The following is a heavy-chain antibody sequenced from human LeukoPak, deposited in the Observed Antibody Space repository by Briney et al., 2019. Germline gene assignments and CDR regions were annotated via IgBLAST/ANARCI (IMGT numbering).Heavy chain of an antibody. D-gene: IGHD2-2*01. CDR2: ISSSSSYI. CDR3: ARPEEDCSSTSCSGDI. Sequence: GGSLRLSCAASGFTFSSYSMNWVRQAPGKGLEWVSSISSSSSYIYYADSVKGRFTISRDSAKNSLYLQMNSLRAEDTAVYYCARPEEDCSSTSCSGDIWGQGTMVTVSS. V-gene: IGHV3-21*01. J-gene: IGHJ3*02. CDR1: GFTFSSYS.